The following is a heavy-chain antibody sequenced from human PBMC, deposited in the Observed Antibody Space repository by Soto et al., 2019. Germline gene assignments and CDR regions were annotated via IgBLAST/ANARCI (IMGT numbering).Heavy chain of an antibody. CDR1: GGSFSGYY. J-gene: IGHJ6*02. CDR2: INHSGST. Sequence: PSETLSLTCAVYGGSFSGYYWSWIRQPPGKGLEWIGEINHSGSTNYNPSLKSRVTISVDTSKNQFSLKLSSVTAADTAVYYCARERYYGSGSYYYYYYGMDVWGQGTTVTVSS. D-gene: IGHD3-10*01. CDR3: ARERYYGSGSYYYYYYGMDV. V-gene: IGHV4-34*01.